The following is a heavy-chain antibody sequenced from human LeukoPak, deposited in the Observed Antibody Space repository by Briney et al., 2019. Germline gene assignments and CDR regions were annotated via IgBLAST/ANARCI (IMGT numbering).Heavy chain of an antibody. CDR2: IYYSGST. J-gene: IGHJ4*02. D-gene: IGHD3-10*01. V-gene: IGHV4-59*01. CDR1: GGSISSYY. Sequence: SETLSLTCTVSGGSISSYYWSWIWQPPGKGLEWIGYIYYSGSTNYNPSLKSRVTISADTSKNQFSLKLSSVTAADTAVYYCAREYGDFFDYWGQGTLVTVSS. CDR3: AREYGDFFDY.